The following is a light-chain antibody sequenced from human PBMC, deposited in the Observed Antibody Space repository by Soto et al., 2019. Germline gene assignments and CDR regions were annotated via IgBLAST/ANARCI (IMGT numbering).Light chain of an antibody. Sequence: QSVLTQTPSASGSPGQSVTISCTGTSSDVGGYDYVSWYQQHPGKAPQLMIYEVSKRPSGVPDRFSGSKSGNTASLTVSGRQAEDEADYYCSSYAGSNKGYVFGTGTKLTVL. V-gene: IGLV2-8*01. CDR1: SSDVGGYDY. CDR2: EVS. J-gene: IGLJ1*01. CDR3: SSYAGSNKGYV.